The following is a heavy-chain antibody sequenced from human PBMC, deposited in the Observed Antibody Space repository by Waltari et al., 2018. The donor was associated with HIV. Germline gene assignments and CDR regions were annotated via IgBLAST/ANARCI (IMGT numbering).Heavy chain of an antibody. D-gene: IGHD3-9*01. CDR2: INPGNSDT. CDR3: VVGPHYFDGPEGRGRLDYFQN. J-gene: IGHJ1*01. V-gene: IGHV5-51*01. CDR1: GYKFNTYW. Sequence: EVQLVQSRKEIKKPGESLKISCKGSGYKFNTYWIGWVRQMPGKGLEWMGIINPGNSDTSDSLSSQGQVTISADTSVTTAYLHGRSLKASDTAKYYCVVGPHYFDGPEGRGRLDYFQNWGQGTLVTVSS.